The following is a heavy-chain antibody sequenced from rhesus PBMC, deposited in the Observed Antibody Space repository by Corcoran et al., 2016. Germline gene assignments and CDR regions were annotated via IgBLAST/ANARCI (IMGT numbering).Heavy chain of an antibody. CDR3: AKRHCTGSDCYALDS. CDR2: INSGGGST. J-gene: IGHJ6*01. CDR1: GFTFSGYG. V-gene: IGHV3S25*01. D-gene: IGHD2-21*01. Sequence: EVQLVESGGGLVQPGGSLRLACAASGFTFSGYGMYWVRQAPGKVLECISTINSGGGSTYYADSVKCRITISRDNSKNTLSLQMNSLRAEDTAVYYCAKRHCTGSDCYALDSWGQGVVVTVSS.